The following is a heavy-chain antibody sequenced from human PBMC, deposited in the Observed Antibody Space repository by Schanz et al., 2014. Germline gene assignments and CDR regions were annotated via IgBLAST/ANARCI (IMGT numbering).Heavy chain of an antibody. Sequence: QVQLVQSGAEVKKPGASVKVSCKASGYTLTNFDINWVRQAPGQGLEWMGRIIPNLGSANYAQKFQGRVTITADKSTSTVYMELSSLRSEDTAIYYCARGNTIFGVVILGWLDPWGQGTLVTVSS. D-gene: IGHD3-3*01. CDR1: GYTLTNFD. J-gene: IGHJ5*02. CDR2: IIPNLGSA. V-gene: IGHV1-69*09. CDR3: ARGNTIFGVVILGWLDP.